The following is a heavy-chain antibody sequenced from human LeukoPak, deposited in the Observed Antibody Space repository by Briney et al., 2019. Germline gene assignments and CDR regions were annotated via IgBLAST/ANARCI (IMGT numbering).Heavy chain of an antibody. D-gene: IGHD3-16*01. J-gene: IGHJ3*02. CDR3: ARDYGHNDAFDI. Sequence: GGSLRLSCAASGFTFSSYSMNWVRQAPGKGLEWVSSISSSSYIYYADSVKGRFTISRDNAKNSLYLQMNSLRAEDTAVYYCARDYGHNDAFDIWGQGTMVTVSS. CDR1: GFTFSSYS. V-gene: IGHV3-21*01. CDR2: ISSSSYI.